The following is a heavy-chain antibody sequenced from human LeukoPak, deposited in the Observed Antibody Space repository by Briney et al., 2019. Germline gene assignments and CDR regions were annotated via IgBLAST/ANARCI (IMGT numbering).Heavy chain of an antibody. V-gene: IGHV4-39*07. CDR3: ASSFEELLVY. CDR2: MYSSGST. CDR1: GASISSSSYY. Sequence: SETLSLTCTVSGASISSSSYYWGWIRQPPGKGLEGFASMYSSGSTYYNPSLKSRVTMSVDTSTTPFCRTLSCVTPADPAVYYCASSFEELLVYWGQGTLVTVSS. D-gene: IGHD1-7*01. J-gene: IGHJ4*02.